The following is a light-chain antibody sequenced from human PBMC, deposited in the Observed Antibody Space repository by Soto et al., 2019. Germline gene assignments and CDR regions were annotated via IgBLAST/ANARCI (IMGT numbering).Light chain of an antibody. V-gene: IGLV2-14*01. J-gene: IGLJ1*01. CDR3: SSYTSSSTLDV. CDR1: SSDVGGYNY. Sequence: QSALTQPASVSXSPGQSITISCTGTSSDVGGYNYVSWYQQHPGKAPKLMIYEVSNRPSGVSNRFSGSKSGNTASLTISGLQAEDEADYYCSSYTSSSTLDVFGTGTKLTVL. CDR2: EVS.